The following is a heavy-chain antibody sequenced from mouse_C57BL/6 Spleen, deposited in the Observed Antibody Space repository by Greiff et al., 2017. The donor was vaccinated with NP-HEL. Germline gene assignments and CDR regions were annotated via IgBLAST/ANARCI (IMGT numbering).Heavy chain of an antibody. CDR2: INPNNGGT. CDR1: GYTFTDYY. J-gene: IGHJ4*01. Sequence: EVQLQQSGPELVKPGASVKISCKASGYTFTDYYMNWVKQSHGKSLEWIGDINPNNGGTSYNQKFKGKATLTVDKSSSTAYMELRSLTSEDSAVYYCASLFYYAMDYWGQGTSVTVSS. V-gene: IGHV1-26*01. CDR3: ASLFYYAMDY. D-gene: IGHD6-1*01.